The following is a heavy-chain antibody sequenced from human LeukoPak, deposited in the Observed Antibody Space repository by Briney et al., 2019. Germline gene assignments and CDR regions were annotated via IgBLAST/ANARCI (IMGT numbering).Heavy chain of an antibody. Sequence: LTCAVYGGSFSDYYMSWIRQAPGKGLGWVSYISSSGSTISYAGSVKGRFTISRDNAKNSLYLQMNSLRAEDTAVYYCARDGAVSLYYFYAMDVWGQGTTVTVAS. J-gene: IGHJ6*02. CDR3: ARDGAVSLYYFYAMDV. D-gene: IGHD3-16*01. CDR2: ISSSGSTI. V-gene: IGHV3-11*01. CDR1: GGSFSDYY.